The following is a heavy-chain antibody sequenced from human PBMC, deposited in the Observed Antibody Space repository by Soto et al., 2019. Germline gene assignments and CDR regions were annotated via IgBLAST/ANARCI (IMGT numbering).Heavy chain of an antibody. CDR1: DGAISNFY. D-gene: IGHD2-8*01. CDR2: ISSSGNT. J-gene: IGHJ4*02. Sequence: LSLTCTVSDGAISNFYWSWIRQPPGKVLEGIGYISSSGNTNYNPSLKSRVSISVDTSKTQFSLNLTSVTAADTAVYYCARAPMVLTRSYFDSWGQGTPVTVSS. CDR3: ARAPMVLTRSYFDS. V-gene: IGHV4-59*01.